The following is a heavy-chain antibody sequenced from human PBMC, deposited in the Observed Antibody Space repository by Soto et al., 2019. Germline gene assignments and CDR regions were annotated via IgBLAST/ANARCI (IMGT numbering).Heavy chain of an antibody. D-gene: IGHD2-2*01. Sequence: QGLEWMGWISAYSGNTNYAQKLQGRLTLTTDTSTSTAYTELRSLRSDDSAVYYCARGSLRVVPSDMSGQVCFVSWGQRTLVTV. CDR2: ISAYSGNT. J-gene: IGHJ5*01. CDR3: ARGSLRVVPSDMSGQVCFVS. V-gene: IGHV1-18*01.